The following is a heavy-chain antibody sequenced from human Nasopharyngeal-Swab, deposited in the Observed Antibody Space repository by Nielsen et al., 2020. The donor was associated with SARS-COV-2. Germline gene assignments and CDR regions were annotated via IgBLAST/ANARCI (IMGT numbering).Heavy chain of an antibody. Sequence: GGSLRLSCAASGFTFSSYAMSWVRQVPGKGLEWVSAISGSGGSTYYADSVKGRFTISRDNSKNTLYLQMNSLRAEDTAVYYCARDTSDSSGWDWFDPWGQGTLVTVSS. CDR1: GFTFSSYA. D-gene: IGHD6-19*01. CDR2: ISGSGGST. V-gene: IGHV3-23*01. CDR3: ARDTSDSSGWDWFDP. J-gene: IGHJ5*02.